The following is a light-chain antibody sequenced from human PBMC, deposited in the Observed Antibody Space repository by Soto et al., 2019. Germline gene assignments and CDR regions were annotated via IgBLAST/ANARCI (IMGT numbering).Light chain of an antibody. CDR1: QSISTY. J-gene: IGKJ5*01. CDR2: AAS. CDR3: RQSFSTPRIT. V-gene: IGKV1-39*01. Sequence: EIQVTQSPSSLSASVGDRVTITCRASQSISTYLNWYQQKPGKAPNLLIFAASSLQSGVPSRFSGSGSGTDFTLTISSLQPEDFATYYCRQSFSTPRITFGQGTRLEI.